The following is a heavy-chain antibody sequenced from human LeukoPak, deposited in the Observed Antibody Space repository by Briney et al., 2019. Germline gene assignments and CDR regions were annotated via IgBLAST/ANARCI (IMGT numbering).Heavy chain of an antibody. CDR3: ARDLYYHDSSGYYSHAFDI. D-gene: IGHD3-22*01. J-gene: IGHJ3*02. CDR2: IIPIFGTA. V-gene: IGHV1-69*13. Sequence: GASVKVSCKASGGTFSSYAISWVRQAPGQGLEWMGGIIPIFGTANYAQKFQGRVTITADESTSTAYMELSSLRSEDTAVYYCARDLYYHDSSGYYSHAFDIWGQGTMVTVSS. CDR1: GGTFSSYA.